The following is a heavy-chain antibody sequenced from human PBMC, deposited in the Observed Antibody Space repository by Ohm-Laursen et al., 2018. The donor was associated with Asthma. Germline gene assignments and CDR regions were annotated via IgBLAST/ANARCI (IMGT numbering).Heavy chain of an antibody. D-gene: IGHD1-26*01. Sequence: LRLSCTASGYTFSRYSIHWVRQFPGKGLEWVASISTASTFIYYADSVRGRFTTSRDNARNSVYLQMNSLRAEDTALYYCARIGPEWELPGREYSLHHWGEGTLVTVSS. CDR1: GYTFSRYS. CDR3: ARIGPEWELPGREYSLHH. J-gene: IGHJ1*01. V-gene: IGHV3-21*01. CDR2: ISTASTFI.